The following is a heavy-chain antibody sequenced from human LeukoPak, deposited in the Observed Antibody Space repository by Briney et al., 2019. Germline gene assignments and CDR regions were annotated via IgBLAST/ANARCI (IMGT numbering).Heavy chain of an antibody. CDR3: ARGPYCSGGTCYSQYFDY. V-gene: IGHV1-18*01. J-gene: IGHJ4*02. CDR1: GYTFTSYG. CDR2: ISGYNGDT. Sequence: ASVKVSCKASGYTFTSYGISWLRQAPGQGLEWMGWISGYNGDTHSAQKLQGRVTMTTDTSTSTAYMELRSLRSDDTAVYYCARGPYCSGGTCYSQYFDYWGQGTLVTVSS. D-gene: IGHD2-15*01.